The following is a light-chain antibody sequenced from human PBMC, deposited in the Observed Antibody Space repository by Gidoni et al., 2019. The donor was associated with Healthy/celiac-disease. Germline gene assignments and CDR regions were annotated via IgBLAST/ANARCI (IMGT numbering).Light chain of an antibody. Sequence: IVLTKSPGTLSLSPGERTTLSCMASQSVSSSYLAWYQQKPGQDPRLLIYGASSRDTGIPDRFIGSGSGTDFTLTISRLEPEDFAVYYCQQYGSSPYTFGQGTKLEIK. J-gene: IGKJ2*01. V-gene: IGKV3-20*01. CDR3: QQYGSSPYT. CDR1: QSVSSSY. CDR2: GAS.